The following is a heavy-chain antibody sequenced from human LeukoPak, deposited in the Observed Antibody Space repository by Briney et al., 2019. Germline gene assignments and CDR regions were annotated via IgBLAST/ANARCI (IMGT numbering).Heavy chain of an antibody. CDR1: GGSISSSSYY. CDR2: IYYSGST. CDR3: ARENSGSYREFDY. Sequence: SETLSLTCTVSGGSISSSSYYWGWIRQPPGKGLEWIGSIYYSGSTYYNTSLKSRVSMSVDTSKNQFSLKLSSVTAADTAVFYCARENSGSYREFDYWGQGTLVTVSS. V-gene: IGHV4-39*07. J-gene: IGHJ4*02. D-gene: IGHD1-26*01.